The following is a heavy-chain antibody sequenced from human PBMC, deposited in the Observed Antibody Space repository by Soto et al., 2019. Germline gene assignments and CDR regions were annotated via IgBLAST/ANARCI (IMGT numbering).Heavy chain of an antibody. CDR2: ISSSSSTI. J-gene: IGHJ6*02. CDR1: GFTFSSYS. Sequence: GGSLRLSCAASGFTFSSYSMNWVRQAPGKGLEWVSYISSSSSTIYYADSVKGRFTISRDNAKNSLYLQMNSLRDEDTAVYYCAGITTNRYCSGGSCSRSGKRSMDVWGQGTTVTVSS. CDR3: AGITTNRYCSGGSCSRSGKRSMDV. D-gene: IGHD2-15*01. V-gene: IGHV3-48*02.